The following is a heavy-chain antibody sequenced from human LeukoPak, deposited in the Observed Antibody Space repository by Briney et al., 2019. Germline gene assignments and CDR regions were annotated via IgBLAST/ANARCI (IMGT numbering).Heavy chain of an antibody. V-gene: IGHV4-30-4*08. CDR1: GGSISSSSYY. J-gene: IGHJ4*02. Sequence: SETLSLICTVSGGSISSSSYYWGWICQPPGKGLEWIGYIYYSGSTYYNPSLKSRVTISVDTSKNQFSLKLSSVTAADTAVYYCARDGGMRGVDYWGQGTLVTVSS. CDR2: IYYSGST. D-gene: IGHD3-16*01. CDR3: ARDGGMRGVDY.